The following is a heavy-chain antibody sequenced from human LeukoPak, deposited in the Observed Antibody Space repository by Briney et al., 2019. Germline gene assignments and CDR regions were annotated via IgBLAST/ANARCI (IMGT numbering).Heavy chain of an antibody. CDR2: VSGSGGST. CDR3: AYQGRIAVAGTLNY. Sequence: GGSLRLSCAASGFTFSSYAMSWVGQSPGKGLEWVAAVSGSGGSTYYADSVKGRVTISRDNSKNTLYLQMNSLRAEDTDVYYCAYQGRIAVAGTLNYWGQGPLVTVSS. J-gene: IGHJ4*02. D-gene: IGHD6-19*01. CDR1: GFTFSSYA. V-gene: IGHV3-23*01.